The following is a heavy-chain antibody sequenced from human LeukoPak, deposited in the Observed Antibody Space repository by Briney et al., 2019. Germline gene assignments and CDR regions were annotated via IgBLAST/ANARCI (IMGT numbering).Heavy chain of an antibody. CDR3: ARDRLLEN. J-gene: IGHJ3*01. V-gene: IGHV1-46*01. D-gene: IGHD4/OR15-4a*01. CDR1: GYPFTTYG. CDR2: INPTGGYT. Sequence: PEASVKVSCKASGYPFTTYGINWVRQAPGQGLEWMGLINPTGGYTIYAQKFQGRVTMTRDTSTSTVYMELSSLRSEDTAVYYCARDRLLENWGQGTMVTVSS.